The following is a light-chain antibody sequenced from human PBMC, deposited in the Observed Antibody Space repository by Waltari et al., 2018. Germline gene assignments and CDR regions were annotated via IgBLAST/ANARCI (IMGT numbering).Light chain of an antibody. CDR3: QQYFNTPIT. CDR1: QTILDTYDKNY. V-gene: IGKV4-1*01. J-gene: IGKJ4*01. CDR2: WAS. Sequence: DIMMTQSPDSPALSLGERVTINCRSSQTILDTYDKNYLAWHQQKPRQSPRLLIYWASTREFGVPDRFSGSGSGTDFTLTISGLQAEDVAVYDCQQYFNTPITFGGGTKVEIK.